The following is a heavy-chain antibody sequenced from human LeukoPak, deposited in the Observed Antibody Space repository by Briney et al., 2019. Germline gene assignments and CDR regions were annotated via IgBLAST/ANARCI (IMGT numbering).Heavy chain of an antibody. D-gene: IGHD1-26*01. J-gene: IGHJ4*02. Sequence: GASVKVSCKTSGYSFTDYHVHWVRQAPGQGLEWVGRFIPYSGDTNYAQKFQGRVTMTRDTSIKTAYMELSRLRADDTAVYYCGRHSYGDIYWGQGTLVTVSS. CDR3: GRHSYGDIY. CDR2: FIPYSGDT. CDR1: GYSFTDYH. V-gene: IGHV1-2*06.